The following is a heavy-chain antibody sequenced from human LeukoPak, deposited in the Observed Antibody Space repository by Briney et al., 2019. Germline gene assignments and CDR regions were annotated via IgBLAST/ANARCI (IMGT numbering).Heavy chain of an antibody. J-gene: IGHJ4*02. CDR2: ISYDGSNK. Sequence: PGGSLRLSCAASGFTFSSYGMHWVRQAPGKGLGWVAVISYDGSNKYYADSVKGRFTISRDNAKNSLYLQMNSLRAEDTAVYYCAREPTTVSPPGWGQGTLVTVSS. CDR1: GFTFSSYG. CDR3: AREPTTVSPPG. D-gene: IGHD4-11*01. V-gene: IGHV3-30*03.